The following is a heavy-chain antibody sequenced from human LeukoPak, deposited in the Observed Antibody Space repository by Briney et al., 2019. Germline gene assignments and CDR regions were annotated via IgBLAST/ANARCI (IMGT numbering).Heavy chain of an antibody. J-gene: IGHJ4*02. D-gene: IGHD6-19*01. CDR2: IRFDGTTK. CDR1: GFTFRSYG. V-gene: IGHV3-30*02. Sequence: GGSLRLSCAASGFTFRSYGMHWVRQAPGKGLEWVAYIRFDGTTKYYTDSGKGRFTISRDTSHNTLYLEMNSLRPNDTAVYYCAKGQWLAHFDYWGQGTLVTVSS. CDR3: AKGQWLAHFDY.